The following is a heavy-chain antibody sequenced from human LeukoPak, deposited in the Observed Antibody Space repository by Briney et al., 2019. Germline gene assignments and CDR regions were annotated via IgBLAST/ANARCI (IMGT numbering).Heavy chain of an antibody. J-gene: IGHJ3*02. V-gene: IGHV1-46*01. CDR1: GYTFTSYY. D-gene: IGHD6-13*01. CDR2: INPSGGST. CDR3: ARVHRSEGIAAAGTGAFDI. Sequence: ASVKVSCKASGYTFTSYYMHWVRQAPGQGLEWMGIINPSGGSTNYAQKFQGRVTMTRDTSTSTVYMELSSLRSEDTAVYYCARVHRSEGIAAAGTGAFDIWGQGTMVTVSS.